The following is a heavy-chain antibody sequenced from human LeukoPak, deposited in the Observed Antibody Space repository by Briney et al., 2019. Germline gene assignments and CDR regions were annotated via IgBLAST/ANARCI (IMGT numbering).Heavy chain of an antibody. CDR2: IRYDGNIK. Sequence: GGSLRLSCAASGFAFSSYGMHWVRQAPGKGLGWMAFIRYDGNIKYYADSVKRRFTISRDNSKNTLYLQMNSLRPEDTAVYYCAKVSGGSWGVFDYWGQGTLVTVSS. CDR3: AKVSGGSWGVFDY. D-gene: IGHD2-15*01. J-gene: IGHJ4*02. V-gene: IGHV3-30*02. CDR1: GFAFSSYG.